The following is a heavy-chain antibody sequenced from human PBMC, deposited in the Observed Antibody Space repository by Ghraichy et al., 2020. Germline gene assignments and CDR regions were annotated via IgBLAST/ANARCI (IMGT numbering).Heavy chain of an antibody. V-gene: IGHV3-23*01. CDR1: GFTFSSYA. CDR3: AKGALGYSDSSGYYSHLDY. CDR2: ISGSSGTT. Sequence: GGSLRLSCAASGFTFSSYAMSWVRQAPGKGLEWVSIISGSSGTTYYADSVQGRLTISRDNSKNTLFLQMNSLRAEDTAVYYCAKGALGYSDSSGYYSHLDYWGRGTLVTVSS. D-gene: IGHD3-22*01. J-gene: IGHJ4*02.